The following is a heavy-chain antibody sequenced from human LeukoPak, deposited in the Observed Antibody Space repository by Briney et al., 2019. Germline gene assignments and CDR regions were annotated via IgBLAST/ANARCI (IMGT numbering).Heavy chain of an antibody. J-gene: IGHJ4*02. Sequence: PGRSLRLSCAASGFTFSSYGMHWVRQAPGKGLEWVAVIWYDGSNKYYADSVKGRFTISRDNSKNTLYLQMNSLRAEDTAVYYCARDWDYKMATIPGYWGQGTLVTVSS. CDR1: GFTFSSYG. CDR2: IWYDGSNK. D-gene: IGHD5-24*01. CDR3: ARDWDYKMATIPGY. V-gene: IGHV3-33*01.